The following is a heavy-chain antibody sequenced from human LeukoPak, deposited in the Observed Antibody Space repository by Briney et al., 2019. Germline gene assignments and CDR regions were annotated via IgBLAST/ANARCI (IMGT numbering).Heavy chain of an antibody. CDR3: ASPRGTYIDY. J-gene: IGHJ4*02. CDR2: SFHSGST. CDR1: GYSISRGYF. D-gene: IGHD2-2*02. V-gene: IGHV4-38-2*01. Sequence: SETLSLTCAVSGYSISRGYFWGWIRQSPGKGLEWIGSSFHSGSTSYNPSLKSRVTLSVDTSKNEFSLTLTSVTAADTAIYYCASPRGTYIDYWGQGTLVSVSS.